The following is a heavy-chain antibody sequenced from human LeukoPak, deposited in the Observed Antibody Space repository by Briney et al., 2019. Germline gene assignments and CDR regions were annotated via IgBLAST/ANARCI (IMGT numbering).Heavy chain of an antibody. CDR2: IYYSGST. CDR3: ARQDTAMGPAFDY. J-gene: IGHJ4*02. V-gene: IGHV4-59*08. Sequence: PSETLSLTCTVSGGSISSYYWSWIRQPPGKGLEWIGYIYYSGSTNYNPSLKSRVTISVDTSKNQFSLKLSSVTAADTAVYYCARQDTAMGPAFDYWGQGTLVTVSS. D-gene: IGHD5-18*01. CDR1: GGSISSYY.